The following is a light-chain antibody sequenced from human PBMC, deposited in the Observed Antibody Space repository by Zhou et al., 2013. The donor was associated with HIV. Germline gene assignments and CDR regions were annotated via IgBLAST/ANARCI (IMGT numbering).Light chain of an antibody. V-gene: IGKV3-15*01. Sequence: EIVMTQSPATLSVSPGESATLSCRASQGVSSLLAWYQQTPGQTPRLLIYGASTRATGIPARFSGSGSGTEFTLTISSMQSEDFAIYYCQQYNDWPLTFGPGTKVDIK. CDR2: GAS. CDR1: QGVSSL. J-gene: IGKJ3*01. CDR3: QQYNDWPLT.